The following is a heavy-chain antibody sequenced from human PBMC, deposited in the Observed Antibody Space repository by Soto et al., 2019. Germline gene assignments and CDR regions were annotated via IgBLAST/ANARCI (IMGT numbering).Heavy chain of an antibody. CDR2: INHSGST. CDR1: GGSFSGYY. CDR3: ARSRARVVAATWPPSGPSPGY. Sequence: QVQLQQWGAGLLKPSETLSLTCAVYGGSFSGYYWSWIRQPPGKGLEWIGEINHSGSTNYNPSLKSRVTISVDTSKNQFSLKLSSVTAADTAVYYCARSRARVVAATWPPSGPSPGYWGQGTLVTVSS. J-gene: IGHJ4*02. D-gene: IGHD2-15*01. V-gene: IGHV4-34*01.